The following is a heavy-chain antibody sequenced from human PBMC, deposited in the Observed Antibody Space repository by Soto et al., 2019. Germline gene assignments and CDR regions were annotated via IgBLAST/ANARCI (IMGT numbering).Heavy chain of an antibody. CDR1: GFTFSTYA. D-gene: IGHD3-16*01. V-gene: IGHV3-23*01. Sequence: EVQVLESGGGLVQPGGSLRLSCAASGFTFSTYAMSWVRQAPGKGLEWVSTISTGGGSTSYADSVKGRFTISRDNSKNTLYLQVDSLRAEDTALYYCAKRVWGGRTGDDSWGQGTLVTVSS. CDR2: ISTGGGST. J-gene: IGHJ4*02. CDR3: AKRVWGGRTGDDS.